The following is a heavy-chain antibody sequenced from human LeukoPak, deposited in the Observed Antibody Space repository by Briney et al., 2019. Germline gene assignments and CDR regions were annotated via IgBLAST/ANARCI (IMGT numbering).Heavy chain of an antibody. V-gene: IGHV3-9*01. D-gene: IGHD5-12*01. CDR1: GFTFSSYG. J-gene: IGHJ4*02. CDR3: ARRGYSGYVPFDY. Sequence: PGGSLRLSCAASGFTFSSYGMHWVRQAPGKGLEWVSGISWNSGSIGYADSVKGRFTISRDNAKNSLYLQMNSLRAEDTALYYCARRGYSGYVPFDYWGQGTLVTVSS. CDR2: ISWNSGSI.